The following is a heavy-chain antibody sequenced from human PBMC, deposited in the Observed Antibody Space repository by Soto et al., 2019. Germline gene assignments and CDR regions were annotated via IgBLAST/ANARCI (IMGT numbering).Heavy chain of an antibody. CDR3: ARGLILWFGELSRRGGYYYYMDV. J-gene: IGHJ6*03. Sequence: QVQLQQWGAGLLKPSETLSLTCAVYGGSFSGYQWTWIRQTPGKGLEWIGEINDSGNINYNPSLKSRVTILVDTAKKQISVKLSSETAADTAVYYCARGLILWFGELSRRGGYYYYMDVWGKGTAVTVSS. CDR2: INDSGNI. D-gene: IGHD3-10*01. CDR1: GGSFSGYQ. V-gene: IGHV4-34*01.